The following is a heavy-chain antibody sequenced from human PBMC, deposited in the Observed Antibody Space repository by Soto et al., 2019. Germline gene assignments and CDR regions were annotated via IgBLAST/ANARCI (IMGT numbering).Heavy chain of an antibody. CDR1: GGSISSYY. CDR2: IHTSGST. CDR3: ARANDLSPSE. V-gene: IGHV4-4*07. Sequence: QVQLQESGPGLVKPSETLSLTCTVSGGSISSYYWTWIRQPAGKGLEWIGRIHTSGSTNYNPSLKSRVTMSVDTSKNKCSLRLSSVTAADTAVYYCARANDLSPSEWGQGTLVTVSS. J-gene: IGHJ4*02.